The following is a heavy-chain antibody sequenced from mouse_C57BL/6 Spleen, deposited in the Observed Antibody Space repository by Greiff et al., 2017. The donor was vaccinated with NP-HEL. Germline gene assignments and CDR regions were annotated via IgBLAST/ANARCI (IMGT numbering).Heavy chain of an antibody. CDR1: GYTFTSYW. D-gene: IGHD2-4*01. Sequence: QVQLQQPGTELVKPGASVKLSCKASGYTFTSYWMHWVKQRPGQGLEWIGNINPSNGGTNYNEKFKSKATLTVDKSSSTACMQLSSLTSEDSAVYYCAREGNYYDYDGWFAYWGQGTLVTVSA. V-gene: IGHV1-53*01. CDR3: AREGNYYDYDGWFAY. CDR2: INPSNGGT. J-gene: IGHJ3*01.